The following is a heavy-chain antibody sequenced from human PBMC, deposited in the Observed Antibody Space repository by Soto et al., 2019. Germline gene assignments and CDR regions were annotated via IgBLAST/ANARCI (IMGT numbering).Heavy chain of an antibody. D-gene: IGHD3-3*01. CDR2: IHYTGST. CDR1: GGSISRGTYY. J-gene: IGHJ3*01. CDR3: ARDSGVERTELGSFDV. V-gene: IGHV4-31*03. Sequence: QVQLQESGPGLVKPSQTLSLICTVSGGSISRGTYYWSWIRHYPGQGLEWIGYIHYTGSTYYNPSLETRVSISKDTSKNHFSLSLTSATAADMAVYYCARDSGVERTELGSFDVWGQGTMVTVSS.